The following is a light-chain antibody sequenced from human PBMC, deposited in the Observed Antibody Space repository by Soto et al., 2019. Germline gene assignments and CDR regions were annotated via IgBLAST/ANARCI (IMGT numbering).Light chain of an antibody. CDR1: QTVSRNN. J-gene: IGKJ5*01. V-gene: IGKV3-20*01. CDR2: GAY. CDR3: QQHGDAPIT. Sequence: EIVLTHSPGTLSLSPGEIATLSCRASQTVSRNNLVWYQQRPGQPPRLLIYGAYSRATGIPDSFSGSGSGTDFSLTISRLEPEDFAVYYCQQHGDAPITVGQGTRLEI.